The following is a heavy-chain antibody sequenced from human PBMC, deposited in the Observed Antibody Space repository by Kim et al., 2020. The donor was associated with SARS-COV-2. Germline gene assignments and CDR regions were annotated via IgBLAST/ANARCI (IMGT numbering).Heavy chain of an antibody. V-gene: IGHV6-1*01. J-gene: IGHJ4*02. CDR1: GDSVNSGA. Sequence: SQTLSLTCGISGDSVNSGAWNWIRQSPSRGLEWLGRTYYNSKWYYDYAISVRTRITINADTYKNQFSLQLNSVTPEDTAVYLGARGFHAKRLDYWGQG. CDR2: TYYNSKWYY. CDR3: ARGFHAKRLDY.